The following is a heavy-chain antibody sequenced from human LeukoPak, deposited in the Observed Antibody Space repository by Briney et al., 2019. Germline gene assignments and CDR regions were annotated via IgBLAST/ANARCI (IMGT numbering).Heavy chain of an antibody. CDR3: ARDSMVRRVIIPY. V-gene: IGHV3-23*01. J-gene: IGHJ4*02. D-gene: IGHD3-10*01. Sequence: GGSLRLSCAASGFTFSSYAMSWVRQAPGKGLEWVSAMSGTGDSTYYLDSVKGRFTISRDNSKNTLYLQMNSLRAEDTAVYYCARDSMVRRVIIPYWGQGTLVTVSS. CDR1: GFTFSSYA. CDR2: MSGTGDST.